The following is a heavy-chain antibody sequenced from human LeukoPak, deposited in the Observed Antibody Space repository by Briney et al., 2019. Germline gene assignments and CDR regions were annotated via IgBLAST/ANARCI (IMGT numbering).Heavy chain of an antibody. D-gene: IGHD2-15*01. CDR3: AREAGSCSGGNCYYPLDY. J-gene: IGHJ4*02. V-gene: IGHV4-59*01. CDR1: GGSISNYY. Sequence: SETLSLTCTVSGGSISNYYWSWIRQPPGKGLEWIGYIYYSGTTNYNPSLKSRVTMSLDTSKNQFSLKLTSVTAADTAVYYYAREAGSCSGGNCYYPLDYWGQGTLVTVSS. CDR2: IYYSGTT.